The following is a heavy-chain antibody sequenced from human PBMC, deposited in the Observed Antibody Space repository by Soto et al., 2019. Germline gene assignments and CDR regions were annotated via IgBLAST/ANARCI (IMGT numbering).Heavy chain of an antibody. CDR2: IIPIFGTA. CDR1: GGTFSSYA. Sequence: GASVKVSCKASGGTFSSYAISWVRQAPGQGLEWMGGIIPIFGTANYAQKFQGRVTITADESTSTAYMELSSLRSEDTAVYYCARGRGIAASNYYYYYMDVWGKGTTVTVSS. V-gene: IGHV1-69*13. D-gene: IGHD6-25*01. J-gene: IGHJ6*03. CDR3: ARGRGIAASNYYYYYMDV.